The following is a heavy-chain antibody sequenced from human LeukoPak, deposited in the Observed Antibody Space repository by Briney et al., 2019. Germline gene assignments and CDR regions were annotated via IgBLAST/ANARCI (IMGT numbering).Heavy chain of an antibody. D-gene: IGHD2-2*01. CDR1: GYPFTGYY. CDR3: VRDRTKYCSSTSCPLDY. Sequence: ASVKGSCKASGYPFTGYYMHWVREAPGQGLEWMGWINPYSGGTNYAQKFQGRVTMTRDTSISTAYMELSRLRSDDTAVYYCVRDRTKYCSSTSCPLDYWGQGTLVTVSS. V-gene: IGHV1-2*02. J-gene: IGHJ4*02. CDR2: INPYSGGT.